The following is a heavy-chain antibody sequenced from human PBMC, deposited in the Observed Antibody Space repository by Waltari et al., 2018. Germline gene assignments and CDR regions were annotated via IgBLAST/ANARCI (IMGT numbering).Heavy chain of an antibody. CDR1: GAPVGSGNSF. CDR3: ARDPWFDS. V-gene: IGHV4-61*09. CDR2: IDSSGST. J-gene: IGHJ5*01. Sequence: QVQLQESGPGLVQPSQTLSLTCTVSGAPVGSGNSFWTWLRPPAGKGLEWIGHIDSSGSTTYNSSLKSRAIISLDTSKNQFSLTLNSVTAADTAVYFCARDPWFDSWGQGTLVIVSS.